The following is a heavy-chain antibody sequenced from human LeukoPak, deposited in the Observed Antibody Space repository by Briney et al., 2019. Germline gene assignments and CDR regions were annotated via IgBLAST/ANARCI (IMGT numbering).Heavy chain of an antibody. CDR3: ARAGSGSYVCDY. J-gene: IGHJ4*02. CDR1: GFTFSSYA. D-gene: IGHD1-26*01. Sequence: GRSLRLSCAASGFTFSSYAMHWVRQAPGKGLEWVAVISYDGSNKYYADSVKGRFTISRDNSKNTLYLQMNSLRAEDTAVYYCARAGSGSYVCDYWGQGTRVTVSS. CDR2: ISYDGSNK. V-gene: IGHV3-30-3*01.